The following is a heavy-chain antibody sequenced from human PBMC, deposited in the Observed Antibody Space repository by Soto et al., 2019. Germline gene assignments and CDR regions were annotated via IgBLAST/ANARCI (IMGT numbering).Heavy chain of an antibody. Sequence: HPGGSLRLSCAASGFSFSDYYINWVRQAPGKGLEWVGRTRNKASSYTTDYAAFVKGRFTISRDDSKNLIYLQMNSLKTEDTAVYYCAREGSSSGPDYEYWGQGT. J-gene: IGHJ4*02. V-gene: IGHV3-72*01. CDR2: TRNKASSYTT. CDR3: AREGSSSGPDYEY. D-gene: IGHD3-22*01. CDR1: GFSFSDYY.